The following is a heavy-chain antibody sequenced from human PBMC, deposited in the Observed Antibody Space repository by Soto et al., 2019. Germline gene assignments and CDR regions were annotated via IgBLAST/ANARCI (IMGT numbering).Heavy chain of an antibody. CDR2: ISYDGSNK. D-gene: IGHD2-8*01. J-gene: IGHJ4*02. Sequence: QVQLLESGGGVVQPGRSLRLSCAASGFTFSSYAMHWVRQAPCKGLAWVAVISYDGSNKYYADSVKGRFNISRDNSKNTLYLQMNSLREEDTAVYYCARDLEVCTNGVCHKYFDYWGQGTLVTVSS. V-gene: IGHV3-30-3*01. CDR3: ARDLEVCTNGVCHKYFDY. CDR1: GFTFSSYA.